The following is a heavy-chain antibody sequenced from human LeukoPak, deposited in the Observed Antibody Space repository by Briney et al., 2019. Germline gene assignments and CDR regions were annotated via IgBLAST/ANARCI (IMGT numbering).Heavy chain of an antibody. V-gene: IGHV1-69*13. D-gene: IGHD3-22*01. CDR2: IIPIFGTA. CDR3: ARGKYYDSSGYYFDAFDI. CDR1: GGTLSNYA. J-gene: IGHJ3*02. Sequence: SVKVSCKASGGTLSNYAISWVRQAPGQGLEWMGAIIPIFGTANYAQKFQGRVTITADESTSTAYMELSSLRSEDTAVYYCARGKYYDSSGYYFDAFDIWGQGTMVTVSS.